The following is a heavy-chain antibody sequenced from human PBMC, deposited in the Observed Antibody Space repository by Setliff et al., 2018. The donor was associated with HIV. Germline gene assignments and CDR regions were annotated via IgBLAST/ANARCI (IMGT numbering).Heavy chain of an antibody. CDR3: ARRGGITTTVQGPPPFDF. J-gene: IGHJ4*02. CDR2: IYHSGST. D-gene: IGHD3-22*01. CDR1: SGSISSDNW. V-gene: IGHV4-4*02. Sequence: NPSETLSLTCAVSSGSISSDNWWTWLRQPPGKGLEWLGEIYHSGSTNYNPSLKSRVTISLDASKNQFSLKLRSVTAADTAVYHCARRGGITTTVQGPPPFDFWGPGTLVTVS.